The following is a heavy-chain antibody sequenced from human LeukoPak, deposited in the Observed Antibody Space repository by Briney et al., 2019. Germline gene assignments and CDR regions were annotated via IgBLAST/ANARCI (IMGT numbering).Heavy chain of an antibody. CDR3: ARDGDGRINFDY. CDR2: INPHSGDT. CDR1: GYTFTGYY. D-gene: IGHD5-24*01. V-gene: IGHV1-2*02. J-gene: IGHJ4*02. Sequence: GASVTVSCKASGYTFTGYYMHWVRQAPGQGLEWMAWINPHSGDTNYAPKFQGRITLTRDTSITTDYMELSSLTSDDTAVYYCARDGDGRINFDYWGQGSLVTVSS.